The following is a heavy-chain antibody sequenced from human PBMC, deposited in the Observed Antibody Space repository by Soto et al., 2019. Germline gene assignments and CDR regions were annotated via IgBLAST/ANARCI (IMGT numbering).Heavy chain of an antibody. D-gene: IGHD2-15*01. V-gene: IGHV1-8*01. Sequence: ASVKVSCKASGYTFTSYDINWVRQATGQGLEWMRWMNPNSGNTGYAQKFQGRVTMTRNTSISTAYMELSSLRSEDTAVYYCARDYCSVCSCYYYYYYFMDVWGKGTSVTVSS. CDR3: ARDYCSVCSCYYYYYYFMDV. CDR2: MNPNSGNT. J-gene: IGHJ6*03. CDR1: GYTFTSYD.